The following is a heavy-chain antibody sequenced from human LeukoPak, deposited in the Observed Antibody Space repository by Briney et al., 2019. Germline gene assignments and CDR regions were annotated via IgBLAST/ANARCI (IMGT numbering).Heavy chain of an antibody. D-gene: IGHD2-2*01. CDR3: ARALSDYYGMDV. V-gene: IGHV3-30-3*01. J-gene: IGHJ6*02. Sequence: GRSLRLSCAASGFTFSSYAMHWVRQAPGKGLEWVAVISYDGSNKYYADSVKGRFTISRDNSKNTLYLQMNSLRGEDTAVYYCARALSDYYGMDVWGQGTTVTVSS. CDR1: GFTFSSYA. CDR2: ISYDGSNK.